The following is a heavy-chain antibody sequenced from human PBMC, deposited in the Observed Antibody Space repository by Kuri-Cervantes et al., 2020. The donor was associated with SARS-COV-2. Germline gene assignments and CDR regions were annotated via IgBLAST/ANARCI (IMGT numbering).Heavy chain of an antibody. CDR2: ISSSGSTI. D-gene: IGHD1-1*01. CDR1: GFTFSDYY. Sequence: GESLKISCAASGFTFSDYYMSWIRQAPGKGLEWVSYISSSGSTIYYADSVKGRFTISRVNAKNSLYLQMNSLRAEDTAVYYCVRDGDHWNFDYWGQGTLVTVSS. CDR3: VRDGDHWNFDY. V-gene: IGHV3-11*04. J-gene: IGHJ4*02.